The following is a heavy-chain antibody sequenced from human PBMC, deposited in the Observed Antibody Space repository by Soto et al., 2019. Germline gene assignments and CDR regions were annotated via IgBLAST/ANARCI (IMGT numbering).Heavy chain of an antibody. Sequence: EVQLVESGGGLVQPGGSLRLSCAASGFSFKDYWMHWVHQAPGKGLVWVSRINTDGRITSYADSVKGRFTISRDNAKNTVYLQMNSLRAEDTATYYCARPYGMDVWGQGTTVTVS. J-gene: IGHJ6*02. CDR1: GFSFKDYW. CDR2: INTDGRIT. CDR3: ARPYGMDV. V-gene: IGHV3-74*01.